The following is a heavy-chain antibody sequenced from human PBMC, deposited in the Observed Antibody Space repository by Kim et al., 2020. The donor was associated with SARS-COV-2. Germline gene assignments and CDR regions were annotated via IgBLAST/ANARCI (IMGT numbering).Heavy chain of an antibody. CDR3: ARDLTVGGGPFDYFDY. Sequence: SETLFLTCTVSGGSISSSSYYWGWIRQPPGKGLEWIGSIYYSGSTYYNPSLKSRVTISVDTSKNQFSLKLSSVTAADTAVYYCARDLTVGGGPFDYFDYWGQGTLVTVSS. V-gene: IGHV4-39*07. J-gene: IGHJ4*02. D-gene: IGHD1-26*01. CDR2: IYYSGST. CDR1: GGSISSSSYY.